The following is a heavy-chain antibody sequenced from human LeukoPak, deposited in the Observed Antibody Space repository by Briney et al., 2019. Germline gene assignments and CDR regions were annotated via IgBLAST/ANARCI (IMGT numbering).Heavy chain of an antibody. J-gene: IGHJ4*02. V-gene: IGHV1-2*02. CDR3: ARSGSTGYSLDY. D-gene: IGHD3-22*01. Sequence: ASVKVSCKASGYSFTGYFIHWVRQAPGQGLEWMGCIDPNSCDTKYAQKFQGRVSMPRDTSTRTAYMELSRLRSDDTAVYFCARSGSTGYSLDYWGQGTLVTVSS. CDR1: GYSFTGYF. CDR2: IDPNSCDT.